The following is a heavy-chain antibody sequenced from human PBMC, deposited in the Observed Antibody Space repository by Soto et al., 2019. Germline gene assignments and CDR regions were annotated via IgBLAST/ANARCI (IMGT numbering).Heavy chain of an antibody. CDR1: GGTFSSHT. CDR2: IIPALGTA. V-gene: IGHV1-69*08. Sequence: QDQLVQSGAEVKKPGSSVKVSCKASGGTFSSHTFSWVRQAPGQGLEWMGRIIPALGTATYAQKFQGRVTITADESVTTVYMELNSLRSEDTAVYYCARPDFGDYWYFDLWGRGTPVTVSS. J-gene: IGHJ2*01. CDR3: ARPDFGDYWYFDL. D-gene: IGHD4-17*01.